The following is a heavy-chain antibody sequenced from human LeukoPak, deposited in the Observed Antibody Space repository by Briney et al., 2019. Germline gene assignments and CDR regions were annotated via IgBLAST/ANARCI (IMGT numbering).Heavy chain of an antibody. D-gene: IGHD3-22*01. CDR3: ARAGWGYYDSSGYPHYYYYYMDV. Sequence: ASVKVSCKTSGGTFNNSAISWVRQAPGQGLEWMGWISAYNGNTNYAQKLQGRVTMTTDTSTSTAYMELRSLRSDDTAVYYCARAGWGYYDSSGYPHYYYYYMDVWGKGTTVTVSS. J-gene: IGHJ6*03. V-gene: IGHV1-18*01. CDR2: ISAYNGNT. CDR1: GGTFNNSA.